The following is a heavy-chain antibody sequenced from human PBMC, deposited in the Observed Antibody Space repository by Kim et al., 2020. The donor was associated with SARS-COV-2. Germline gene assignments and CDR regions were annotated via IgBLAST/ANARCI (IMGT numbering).Heavy chain of an antibody. CDR3: ARRQGIAVALLAFDI. J-gene: IGHJ3*02. V-gene: IGHV4-39*01. CDR2: IYYSGST. D-gene: IGHD6-19*01. CDR1: GGSISSSSYY. Sequence: SETLSLTCTVSGGSISSSSYYWGWIRQPPGKRLEWIGSIYYSGSTYYNPSLKSLVTISVDTSKNQFSLKLSAVTAADTAVYYCARRQGIAVALLAFDIWGQGTMVTVSS.